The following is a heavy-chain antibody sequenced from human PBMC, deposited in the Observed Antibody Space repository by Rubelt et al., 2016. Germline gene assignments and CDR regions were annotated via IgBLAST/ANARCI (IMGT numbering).Heavy chain of an antibody. J-gene: IGHJ4*02. D-gene: IGHD1-26*01. Sequence: VKGRFTISRDNAKNSMYLQMNSLRAEDTAVYYCTREFSSDPYYFEYWGQGTLGTVSS. V-gene: IGHV3-11*06. CDR3: TREFSSDPYYFEY.